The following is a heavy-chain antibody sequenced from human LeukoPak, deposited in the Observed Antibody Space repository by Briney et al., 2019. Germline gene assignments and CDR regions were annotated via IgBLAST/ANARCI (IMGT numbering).Heavy chain of an antibody. V-gene: IGHV3-74*01. CDR2: ISSDGSST. Sequence: ETLSLTCGVSGGSISGTNWWSWVRQPPGQGLVWVSRISSDGSSTSYADSVKGRFTVSRDNAKNTLYLQMNSLRAEDTAVYYCARGVSEYYYDSSGYYTGSYDPWGQGTLVTVSS. J-gene: IGHJ5*02. CDR3: ARGVSEYYYDSSGYYTGSYDP. CDR1: GGSISGTNW. D-gene: IGHD3-22*01.